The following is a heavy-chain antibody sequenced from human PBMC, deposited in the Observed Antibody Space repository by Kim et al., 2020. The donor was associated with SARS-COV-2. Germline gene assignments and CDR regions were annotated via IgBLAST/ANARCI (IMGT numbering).Heavy chain of an antibody. CDR2: ISSSGGST. CDR3: AKDYYGSESYYYYGMDV. D-gene: IGHD3-10*01. CDR1: GFTFSSYA. J-gene: IGHJ6*02. Sequence: GGSLRLSCAASGFTFSSYAMSWVRQAPGKGLEWVSAISSSGGSTYYADSVKGRFTISRDNSKNTLYLQMNSLRAEDTAVYYCAKDYYGSESYYYYGMDVWGQGTTVTVSS. V-gene: IGHV3-23*01.